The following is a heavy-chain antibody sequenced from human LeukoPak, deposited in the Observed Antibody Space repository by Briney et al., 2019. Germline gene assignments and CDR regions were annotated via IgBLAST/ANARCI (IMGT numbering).Heavy chain of an antibody. D-gene: IGHD4-17*01. Sequence: GGSLRLSCAASEFTFSSYVMAWVRQAPGKGLEWVSTITPGGGTYYADSVKGRFTISRDNSKNTLYLQMNSLRAEDTAVYCCAKPSLRGAPFDYWGQGTLVTVSS. CDR2: ITPGGGT. CDR1: EFTFSSYV. CDR3: AKPSLRGAPFDY. J-gene: IGHJ4*02. V-gene: IGHV3-23*01.